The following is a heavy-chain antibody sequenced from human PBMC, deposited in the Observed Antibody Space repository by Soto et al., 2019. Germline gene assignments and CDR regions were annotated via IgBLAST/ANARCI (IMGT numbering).Heavy chain of an antibody. D-gene: IGHD2-15*01. J-gene: IGHJ3*02. CDR2: INSDGSST. CDR1: GFTFSSYW. V-gene: IGHV3-74*01. Sequence: LRLSCAASGFTFSSYWMHWVRQAPGKGLVWVSRINSDGSSTSYADSVKGRFTISRDNAKNTLYLQMNSLRAEDTAVYYCAVLGYCSGGSCYAGAFDIWGQGTMVTVSS. CDR3: AVLGYCSGGSCYAGAFDI.